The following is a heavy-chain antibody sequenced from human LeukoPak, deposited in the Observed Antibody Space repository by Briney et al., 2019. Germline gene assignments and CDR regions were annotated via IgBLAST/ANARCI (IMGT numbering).Heavy chain of an antibody. J-gene: IGHJ4*02. CDR3: ARTHYYGSGSYYSPPGY. Sequence: GASVKVSCKASGYTFTSYYMHWVRQAPGQGLEWMGIINPSGGSTSYAQKFQGRVTMTRDTSTSTVYMELSSLRSEDTAVYYCARTHYYGSGSYYSPPGYWGQGTLVTVSS. V-gene: IGHV1-46*01. CDR2: INPSGGST. CDR1: GYTFTSYY. D-gene: IGHD3-10*01.